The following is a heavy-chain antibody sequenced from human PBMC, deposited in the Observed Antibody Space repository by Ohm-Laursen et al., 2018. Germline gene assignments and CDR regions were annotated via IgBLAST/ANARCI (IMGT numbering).Heavy chain of an antibody. CDR3: VRGGPGGTPDDY. V-gene: IGHV4-34*01. J-gene: IGHJ4*02. D-gene: IGHD1-7*01. CDR1: GESFSGSY. Sequence: GTLSLTCTVYGESFSGSYCSWIRQPPGKGLEWIGEINHRGTTNYKSSLKSRVTISVDTSKNQLSLELTSVAAADTAVYYCVRGGPGGTPDDYWGQGTLVTVSS. CDR2: INHRGTT.